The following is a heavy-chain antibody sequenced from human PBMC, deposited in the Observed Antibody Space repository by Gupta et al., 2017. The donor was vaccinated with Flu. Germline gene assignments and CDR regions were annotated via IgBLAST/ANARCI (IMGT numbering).Heavy chain of an antibody. V-gene: IGHV3-48*03. CDR1: GFTFSSYE. CDR3: ARDDSSGWID. D-gene: IGHD6-19*01. Sequence: EVQLVGSGGGLVQPGGSLRLSCSASGFTFSSYEMNWVRQAPGKGMEWVSYISSSGRTIYYADSVKGRFTISRDNAKNSLYLKMKSLRAEDTAVYYGARDDSSGWIDWGQGTLVTVYS. CDR2: ISSSGRTI. J-gene: IGHJ4*02.